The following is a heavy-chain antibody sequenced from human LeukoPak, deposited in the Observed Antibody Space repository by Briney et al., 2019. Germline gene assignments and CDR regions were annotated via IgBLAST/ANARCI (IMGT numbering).Heavy chain of an antibody. CDR3: AEDPSSASSVSYNWFDS. CDR1: GFTFSSYW. J-gene: IGHJ5*01. V-gene: IGHV3-74*01. Sequence: GGSLRLSCAASGFTFSSYWMHWVRRAPGKGLAWVSRINSDGSMTNYADSVEGRFTISRDNAKNTLYLQMNSLRADDTALYYCAEDPSSASSVSYNWFDSWGQGSLVTVSS. CDR2: INSDGSMT. D-gene: IGHD6-19*01.